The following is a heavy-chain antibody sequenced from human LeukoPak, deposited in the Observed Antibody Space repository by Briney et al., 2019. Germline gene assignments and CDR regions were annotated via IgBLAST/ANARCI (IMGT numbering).Heavy chain of an antibody. CDR2: VYYGRTT. Sequence: PSETLSLTCVVSGDSISTNHWWSWVRQSPGKGLEWIGTVYYGRTTYYNPSLDGRVTISLDTSANHFSLQLNSVTAADTAVYYCVRHDGRGGATMGAFDSWGQGSLVTVSS. CDR1: GDSISTNHW. CDR3: VRHDGRGGATMGAFDS. D-gene: IGHD5-12*01. J-gene: IGHJ5*01. V-gene: IGHV4-39*01.